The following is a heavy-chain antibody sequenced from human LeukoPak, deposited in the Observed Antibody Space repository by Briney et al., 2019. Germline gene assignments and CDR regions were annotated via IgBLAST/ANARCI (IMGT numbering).Heavy chain of an antibody. CDR3: ARDSGPADPEAFDI. CDR1: GFTFRTYS. J-gene: IGHJ3*02. V-gene: IGHV3-21*01. Sequence: GGSLRLSCAASGFTFRTYSMNWVRQAPGKGLEWVSTIKGRFTISRDNANNLLYLQMGSLRADDTALYYCARDSGPADPEAFDIWGQGTMVTVSS. CDR2: I. D-gene: IGHD1-14*01.